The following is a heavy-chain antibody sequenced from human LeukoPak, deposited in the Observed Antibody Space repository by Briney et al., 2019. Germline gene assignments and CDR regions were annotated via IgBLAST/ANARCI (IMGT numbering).Heavy chain of an antibody. J-gene: IGHJ4*02. D-gene: IGHD4-23*01. Sequence: GGSLRLPCAASRFTFSSYWMHWLRQAPGKELVWVSRINSAGSPTRYADSAQGRFTISRDNAKNTLYLQMNSLRAEDTAVYYCERGRPHGNDSWCQGPLVTVSS. CDR1: RFTFSSYW. CDR3: ERGRPHGNDS. CDR2: INSAGSPT. V-gene: IGHV3-74*01.